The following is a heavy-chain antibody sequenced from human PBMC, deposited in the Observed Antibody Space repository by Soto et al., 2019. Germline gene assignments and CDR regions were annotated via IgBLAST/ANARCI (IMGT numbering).Heavy chain of an antibody. D-gene: IGHD2-21*01. V-gene: IGHV1-18*01. CDR1: GYTFTSSG. J-gene: IGHJ4*02. CDR2: ISGYNGNT. Sequence: QVQLVQSGAEVEKPGASVKVSCKASGYTFTSSGLTWVRQAPGQGLEWMGWISGYNGNTNYAQKLQGRVTMTTDTSTSTAYMELRSLRSDDTAVYYCARGGLYCSGDSCYSLDFWGQGTLVTVSS. CDR3: ARGGLYCSGDSCYSLDF.